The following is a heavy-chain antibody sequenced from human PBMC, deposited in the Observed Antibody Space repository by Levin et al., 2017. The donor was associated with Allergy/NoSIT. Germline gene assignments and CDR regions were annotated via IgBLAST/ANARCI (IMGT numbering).Heavy chain of an antibody. CDR2: IYYSGNT. J-gene: IGHJ3*02. CDR1: GGSISSGDYY. V-gene: IGHV4-30-4*01. CDR3: ARRAGSGAFDI. Sequence: SETLSLTCTVSGGSISSGDYYWSWIRQPPGKGQEWIGYIYYSGNTYYNPSPKSRVTISVDTSKNQFSLKLSSVTAADTAVYYCARRAGSGAFDIWGQGTMVTVSS. D-gene: IGHD3-10*01.